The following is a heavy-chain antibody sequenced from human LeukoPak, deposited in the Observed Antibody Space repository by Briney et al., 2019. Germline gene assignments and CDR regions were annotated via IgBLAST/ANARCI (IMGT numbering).Heavy chain of an antibody. V-gene: IGHV3-23*01. D-gene: IGHD6-19*01. Sequence: GGSLRLSCAASGFTFSDYYMSWIRQAPGKGLEWVSAISGSGGSTYYADSVKGRFTISRDNSKNTLYLQMNSLRAEDTAVYYCAKDRSRTIAVTPDYWGQGTLVTVSS. J-gene: IGHJ4*02. CDR3: AKDRSRTIAVTPDY. CDR2: ISGSGGST. CDR1: GFTFSDYY.